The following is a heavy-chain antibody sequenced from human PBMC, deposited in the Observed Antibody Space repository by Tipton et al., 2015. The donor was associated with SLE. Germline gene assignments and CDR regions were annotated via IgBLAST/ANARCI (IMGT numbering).Heavy chain of an antibody. CDR2: AHSSGST. V-gene: IGHV4-59*11. Sequence: TLPLTCTVSGGSISSHYWSWIRQPPGKRLEWIGHAHSSGSTFYNPSLKSRVSISMDTSKNQVSLRMTSVTAADTAVYYCVRDKVVIIPRQIIYYSMEAWGTGTTVTVSS. D-gene: IGHD3-16*02. CDR1: GGSISSHY. J-gene: IGHJ6*04. CDR3: VRDKVVIIPRQIIYYSMEA.